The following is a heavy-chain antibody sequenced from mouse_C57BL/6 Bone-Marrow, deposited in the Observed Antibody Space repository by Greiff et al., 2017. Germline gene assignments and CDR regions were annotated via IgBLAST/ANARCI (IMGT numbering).Heavy chain of an antibody. CDR2: ISYSGST. CDR1: GYSITRDY. Sequence: EVKLQESGPGLAKPSQTLPLSCSVTGYSITRDYWNWIRKLPGNKLEYMGYISYSGSTYYNPSPKSRIPRPRDTPKNQYYLQLNSVTTEDTATYYCARWDNYSEDEFAYWGQRTLVTVS. V-gene: IGHV3-8*01. CDR3: ARWDNYSEDEFAY. D-gene: IGHD1-3*01. J-gene: IGHJ3*01.